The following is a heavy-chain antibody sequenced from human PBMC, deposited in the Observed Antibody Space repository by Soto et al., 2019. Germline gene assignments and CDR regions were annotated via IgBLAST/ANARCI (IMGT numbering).Heavy chain of an antibody. CDR2: IYYSGST. CDR1: GGSSSSYY. CDR3: ARSDGRY. Sequence: SETLSLTWTVAGGSSSSYYWSWIRQPPGKGLEWIGYIYYSGSTNYNPSLKSRVTISVDTSKNQFSLKLSSVTAADTAVYYCARSDGRYWGQGTLVTVS. J-gene: IGHJ4*02. V-gene: IGHV4-59*01.